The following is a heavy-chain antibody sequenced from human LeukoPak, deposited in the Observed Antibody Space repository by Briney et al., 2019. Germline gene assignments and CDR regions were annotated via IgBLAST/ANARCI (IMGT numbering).Heavy chain of an antibody. Sequence: GGSLRLSCAASGFTLSSYAMSWVRQAPGKGLEWVSAISGSGGSTYYADSVKGRFTISRDNSKNTLYLQMNSLRAEDTAVYYCAKDRLRFLEWLLSAFDYWGQGTLVTVSS. CDR3: AKDRLRFLEWLLSAFDY. CDR1: GFTLSSYA. V-gene: IGHV3-23*01. CDR2: ISGSGGST. J-gene: IGHJ4*02. D-gene: IGHD3-3*01.